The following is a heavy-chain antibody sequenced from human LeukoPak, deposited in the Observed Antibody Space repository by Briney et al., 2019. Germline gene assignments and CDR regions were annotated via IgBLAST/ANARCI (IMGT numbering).Heavy chain of an antibody. V-gene: IGHV3-23*01. Sequence: PGGSLRLSCAASGFTFSSYAMSWVRQAPGKGLEWVSAISGSGGSTYYADSVKGRFTISRDNSKNTLYLQMNSLRAEDTAVYYCANVGGGGGYQDAFDIWGQGTMVTVSS. CDR2: ISGSGGST. J-gene: IGHJ3*02. CDR1: GFTFSSYA. D-gene: IGHD3-3*01. CDR3: ANVGGGGGYQDAFDI.